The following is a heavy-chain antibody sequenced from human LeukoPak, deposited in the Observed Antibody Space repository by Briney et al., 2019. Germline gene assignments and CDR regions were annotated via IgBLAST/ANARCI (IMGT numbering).Heavy chain of an antibody. CDR2: IYHSGTT. CDR1: GDSISSSTW. J-gene: IGHJ6*03. V-gene: IGHV4-4*02. CDR3: ARDLSNRGRDYYYYMDV. Sequence: PSETLSLTCAVSGDSISSSTWWSWVRQPPGKGLEWIGEIYHSGTTNYTPSLKSRVTISVDKSKKQISLRLTSVTAADTAVYYCARDLSNRGRDYYYYMDVWGKGTTVTVSS. D-gene: IGHD7-27*01.